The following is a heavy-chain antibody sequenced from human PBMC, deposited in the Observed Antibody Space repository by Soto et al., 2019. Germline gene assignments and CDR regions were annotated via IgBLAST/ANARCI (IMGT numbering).Heavy chain of an antibody. D-gene: IGHD3-22*01. CDR1: GFTFSSYG. CDR2: IWYDGSNK. V-gene: IGHV3-33*01. J-gene: IGHJ4*02. Sequence: PGGSLRLSCAASGFTFSSYGMHWVRQAPGKGLEWVAVIWYDGSNKYYADSVKGRFTISRDNSKNTLYLQMNSLRAEDTAVYYYARVTAYDSSGYSSWGQGTLVTVPQ. CDR3: ARVTAYDSSGYSS.